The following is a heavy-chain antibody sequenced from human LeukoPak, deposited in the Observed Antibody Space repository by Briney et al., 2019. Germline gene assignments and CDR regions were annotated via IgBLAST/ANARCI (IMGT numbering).Heavy chain of an antibody. V-gene: IGHV1-69*02. J-gene: IGHJ4*02. D-gene: IGHD2-15*01. CDR1: GGTFSSYT. CDR3: ASDSLKFGGSLDY. Sequence: SVKVSCKASGGTFSSYTISWVRQAPGQGLEWMGRIIPILGIANYAQKFQGRVTITADKSTSTAYMELSSLRSEDTAVYYCASDSLKFGGSLDYWGQGTLVTVSS. CDR2: IIPILGIA.